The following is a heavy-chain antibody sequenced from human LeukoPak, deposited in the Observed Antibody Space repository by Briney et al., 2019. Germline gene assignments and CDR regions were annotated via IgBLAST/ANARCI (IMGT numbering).Heavy chain of an antibody. CDR1: GFTFSSYA. Sequence: GGSLRLSCAASGFTFSSYAMHWVRQAPGKGLEYVSAISSNGGGTYYANSVKGRFTISRDNSKNTLYLQMGSLRAEDMAVYYCARGFPPTVGDILTGFDYWGQGTLVTVSS. D-gene: IGHD3-9*01. V-gene: IGHV3-64*01. CDR3: ARGFPPTVGDILTGFDY. CDR2: ISSNGGGT. J-gene: IGHJ4*02.